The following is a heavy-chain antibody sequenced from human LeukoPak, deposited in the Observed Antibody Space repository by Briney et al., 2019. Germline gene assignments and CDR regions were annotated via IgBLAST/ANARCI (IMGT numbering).Heavy chain of an antibody. CDR1: GFTFSSYG. CDR3: ARVWGGDYGDYHQGPAKDY. V-gene: IGHV3-30*03. D-gene: IGHD4-17*01. Sequence: PGGSLRLSCAASGFTFSSYGMHWVRQAPGKGLEWVAVISYDGSNKYYADSVKGRFTISRDNSKNTLYLQMNSLRAEDTAVYYCARVWGGDYGDYHQGPAKDYWGQGTLVTVSS. J-gene: IGHJ4*02. CDR2: ISYDGSNK.